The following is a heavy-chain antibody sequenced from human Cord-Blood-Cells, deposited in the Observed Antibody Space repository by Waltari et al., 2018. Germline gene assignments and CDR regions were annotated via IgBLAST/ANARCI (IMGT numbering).Heavy chain of an antibody. Sequence: QLQLQESGPGLVKPSETLSLTCTVSGGSISSSSYYWGWIRQPPGKGLEWIGSIYYSGSTYYTPSLKSRVTISVDTSKNQFSLKLSSVTAADTAVYYCARLDVRFSYYFDYWGQGTLVTVSS. D-gene: IGHD3-10*02. CDR1: GGSISSSSYY. J-gene: IGHJ4*02. V-gene: IGHV4-39*01. CDR2: IYYSGST. CDR3: ARLDVRFSYYFDY.